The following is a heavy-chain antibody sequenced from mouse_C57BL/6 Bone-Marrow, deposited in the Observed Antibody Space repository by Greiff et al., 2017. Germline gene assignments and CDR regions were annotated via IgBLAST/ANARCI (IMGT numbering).Heavy chain of an antibody. CDR1: GYTFTSYW. V-gene: IGHV1-74*01. J-gene: IGHJ4*01. Sequence: QVQLQQPGAELVKPGASVKVSCKASGYTFTSYWMHWVKQRPGPGLEWIGRLHPSDSDTNYNQKFKGKATLTVYQSSSTAYLQLSSLTSEDSAVYYGAIPLHYYAMDYWGQGTSVTGSS. CDR3: AIPLHYYAMDY. D-gene: IGHD2-1*01. CDR2: LHPSDSDT.